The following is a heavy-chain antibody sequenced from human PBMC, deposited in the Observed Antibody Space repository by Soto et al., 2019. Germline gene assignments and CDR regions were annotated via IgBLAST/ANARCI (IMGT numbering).Heavy chain of an antibody. CDR1: GFTFSSYW. Sequence: GGSLRLSCAASGFTFSSYWMSWVRQAPGKGLEWVANIKQDGSEKYYVDSVKGRFTISRDNAKNSLYLQMNSLRAEDTAVYYCASFYGDYDYGMAVWGQGTTVTVSS. J-gene: IGHJ6*02. CDR2: IKQDGSEK. V-gene: IGHV3-7*02. D-gene: IGHD4-17*01. CDR3: ASFYGDYDYGMAV.